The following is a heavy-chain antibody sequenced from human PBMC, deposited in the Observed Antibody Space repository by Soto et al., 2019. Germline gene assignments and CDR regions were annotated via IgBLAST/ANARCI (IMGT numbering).Heavy chain of an antibody. Sequence: GGSLRLSCAASGFTFSSYSMNWVRQAPGKGLEWVSSISSSSSYIYYADSVKGRFTISRDNAKNSLYLQMNSLRAEDAAVYYCARDRAKGYCSSTSCYTGWVRYYYYGMDVWGQGTTVTVSS. CDR3: ARDRAKGYCSSTSCYTGWVRYYYYGMDV. CDR2: ISSSSSYI. CDR1: GFTFSSYS. V-gene: IGHV3-21*01. J-gene: IGHJ6*02. D-gene: IGHD2-2*02.